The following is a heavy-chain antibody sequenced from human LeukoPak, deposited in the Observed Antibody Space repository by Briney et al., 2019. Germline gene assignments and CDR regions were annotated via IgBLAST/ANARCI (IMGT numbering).Heavy chain of an antibody. J-gene: IGHJ5*02. V-gene: IGHV1-2*02. CDR1: GYTFTGYY. CDR3: AEAELLS. D-gene: IGHD3-10*01. Sequence: ASVKVSCKASGYTFTGYYMHWVRQAPGQGLEWMGWINPNSGGTNYAQKFQGRVTITADKSTSTAYMELSSLRSEDTAVYYCAEAELLSWGQGTLVTVSS. CDR2: INPNSGGT.